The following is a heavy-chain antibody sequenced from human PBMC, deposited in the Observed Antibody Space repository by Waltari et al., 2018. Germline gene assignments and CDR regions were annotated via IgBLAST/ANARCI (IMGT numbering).Heavy chain of an antibody. CDR2: IHQSGGT. V-gene: IGHV4-30-2*02. CDR3: ARNYDTNGRYRIPYWSFDL. D-gene: IGHD3-22*01. Sequence: QMQLQESGSGLVKPSETLSLTCVVSGGSISNDAYFWSWIRQPPGKALEWIGYIHQSGGTSYNPSLRSRVTISMDTSRSQFSLRLTSVTAADTAVYYCARNYDTNGRYRIPYWSFDLWGPGTLVSVSS. J-gene: IGHJ2*01. CDR1: GGSISNDAYF.